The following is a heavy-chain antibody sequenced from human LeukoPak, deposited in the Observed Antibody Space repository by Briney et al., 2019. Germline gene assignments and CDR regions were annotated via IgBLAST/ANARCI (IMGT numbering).Heavy chain of an antibody. D-gene: IGHD3-3*01. CDR2: IYHSGST. V-gene: IGHV4-38-2*02. J-gene: IGHJ6*03. CDR3: ARDAHYDFWSGYYTGNMDV. Sequence: PSETLSLTCTVSGGSISSYYWGWIRQPPGKGLEWIGSIYHSGSTYYNPSLKSRVTISVDTSKNQFSLKLSSVTAADTAVYYCARDAHYDFWSGYYTGNMDVWGKGTTVTVSS. CDR1: GGSISSYY.